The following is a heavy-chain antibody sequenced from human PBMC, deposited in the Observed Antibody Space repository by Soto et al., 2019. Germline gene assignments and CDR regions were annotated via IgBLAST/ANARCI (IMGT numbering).Heavy chain of an antibody. J-gene: IGHJ4*02. V-gene: IGHV1-18*01. CDR2: ISAYNGNT. Sequence: ASVKASCKASGYTFTSYVISWVRQAPGQGLEWMGWISAYNGNTNYAQKLQGRVTMTTDTSTSTAYMELRSLRSDDTAVYYCARDPRGKYSSSWYGFDYRGQGTLVTVSS. D-gene: IGHD6-13*01. CDR3: ARDPRGKYSSSWYGFDY. CDR1: GYTFTSYV.